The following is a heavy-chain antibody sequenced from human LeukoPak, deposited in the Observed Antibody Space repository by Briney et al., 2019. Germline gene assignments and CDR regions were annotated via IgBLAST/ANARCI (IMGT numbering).Heavy chain of an antibody. CDR1: GFTFSSYW. J-gene: IGHJ4*02. V-gene: IGHV3-7*01. CDR2: IKQDGSEK. D-gene: IGHD5-12*01. Sequence: RGSLRLSCAASGFTFSSYWMSWVRQAPGKGLEWVANIKQDGSEKYYVASVKGRFIISRDNAKNSLYLQMNSLRAEDTAVYHCARGRGSDFWGQETLVTVSS. CDR3: ARGRGSDF.